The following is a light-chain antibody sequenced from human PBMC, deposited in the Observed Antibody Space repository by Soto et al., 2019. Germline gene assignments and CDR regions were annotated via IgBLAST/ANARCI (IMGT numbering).Light chain of an antibody. CDR1: QSVSSSY. V-gene: IGKV3-20*01. CDR3: QQYDTSPWT. J-gene: IGKJ1*01. Sequence: EIVLTQSPGTLSLSPGERATLCCRASQSVSSSYLAWYQQKPGQAPRLLIYGASSRATGFPDRFSGSGSGTDFTLTISRLEPEDFAVYYCQQYDTSPWTFGQGTKVDIK. CDR2: GAS.